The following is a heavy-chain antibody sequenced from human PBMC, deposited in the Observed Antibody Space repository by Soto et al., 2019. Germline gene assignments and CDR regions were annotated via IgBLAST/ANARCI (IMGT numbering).Heavy chain of an antibody. Sequence: EVQLLESGGGLVQPGGSLRLSCAASGFTFSSYAMSWVRQAPGKGLEWVSAISGSGGSTYYADSVKGRFTISRDNSKNPLYLQRNSRSAEDTAVYFCAKGGWGVVTQEWYFDLWGRGTLVTVSS. CDR2: ISGSGGST. J-gene: IGHJ2*01. CDR1: GFTFSSYA. V-gene: IGHV3-23*01. D-gene: IGHD2-21*02. CDR3: AKGGWGVVTQEWYFDL.